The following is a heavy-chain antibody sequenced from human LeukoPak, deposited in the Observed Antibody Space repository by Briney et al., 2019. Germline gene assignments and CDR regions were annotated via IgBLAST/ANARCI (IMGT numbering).Heavy chain of an antibody. Sequence: KTGGSLRLSCAASGFTFSSYSMNWVRQAPGKGLEWVSSISSSSSYIYYADSVKGRFTISRDNAKNSLYLQMNSLRAEDTAVYYCARDLPPLYSGYRYYFDYWGQGTLVTVSS. CDR2: ISSSSSYI. CDR1: GFTFSSYS. J-gene: IGHJ4*02. V-gene: IGHV3-21*01. D-gene: IGHD5-12*01. CDR3: ARDLPPLYSGYRYYFDY.